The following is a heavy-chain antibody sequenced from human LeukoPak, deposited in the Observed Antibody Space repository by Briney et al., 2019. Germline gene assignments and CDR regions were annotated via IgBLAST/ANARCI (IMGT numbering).Heavy chain of an antibody. J-gene: IGHJ4*02. D-gene: IGHD2-15*01. CDR3: AKGRRYCSGGSCYYFDY. V-gene: IGHV3-30*18. Sequence: PGRSLRLSCAASGFAFSSYGMHWVRQAPGKALEWVAVISYDGSNKYYADSVKGRFTISRDNSRNTVYLQMNSLRAEDTAVYYCAKGRRYCSGGSCYYFDYWGQGTLVTVSS. CDR1: GFAFSSYG. CDR2: ISYDGSNK.